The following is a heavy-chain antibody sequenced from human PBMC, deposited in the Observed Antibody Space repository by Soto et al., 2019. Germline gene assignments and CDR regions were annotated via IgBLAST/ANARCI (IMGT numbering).Heavy chain of an antibody. CDR2: MNSNSVNI. CDR1: GFTFSSYS. J-gene: IGHJ4*02. CDR3: SREARWAVAGTSTGDY. Sequence: EVQLVESGGGLVKPGESLRLSCAASGFTFSSYSMNWVRQAPGKGLEWVSSMNSNSVNIYYADSVKGRFTISRDNAKNSLYMQMNSLRAEDTAVYFCSREARWAVAGTSTGDYWGQGNLGTVSS. V-gene: IGHV3-21*01. D-gene: IGHD6-19*01.